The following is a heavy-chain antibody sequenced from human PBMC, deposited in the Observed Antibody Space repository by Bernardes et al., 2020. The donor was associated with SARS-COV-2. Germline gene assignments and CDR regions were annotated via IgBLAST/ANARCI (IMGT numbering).Heavy chain of an antibody. J-gene: IGHJ4*02. Sequence: ASVKVSCKASGYTFTGYYMHWVRQAPGQGLEWMGWINPNSGGTNYAQKFQGWVTMTRDTSISTAYMELSRLRSDDTAVYYCARDISSSSGGYFDYWGQGTLVTVSS. V-gene: IGHV1-2*04. D-gene: IGHD6-6*01. CDR3: ARDISSSSGGYFDY. CDR2: INPNSGGT. CDR1: GYTFTGYY.